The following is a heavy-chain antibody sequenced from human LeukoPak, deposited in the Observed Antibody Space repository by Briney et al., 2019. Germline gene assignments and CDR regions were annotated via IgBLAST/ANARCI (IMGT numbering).Heavy chain of an antibody. V-gene: IGHV3-23*01. J-gene: IGHJ4*02. CDR3: AKDLAAVPGNKYFAY. CDR1: GFTFSTYD. CDR2: ISGSGGST. Sequence: GGSLRLSCAASGFTFSTYDMTWVRQAPGKGLEWVSSISGSGGSTYYADSEKGRFTTSRDNSKNTLYLQMNGLRAEDTAVYYCAKDLAAVPGNKYFAYWGQGTLVTVSS. D-gene: IGHD6-19*01.